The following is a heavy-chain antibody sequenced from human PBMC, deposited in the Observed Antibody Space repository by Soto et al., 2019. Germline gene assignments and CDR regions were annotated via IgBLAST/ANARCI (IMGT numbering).Heavy chain of an antibody. CDR3: ARGRLLRYFDWLPLNYYYGMDV. V-gene: IGHV1-8*01. CDR2: MTPNSGNT. J-gene: IGHJ6*02. Sequence: QVQLVQSGAEVKKPGASVKVSCKASGYTFTSYDINWVRQATGQGLEWMGWMTPNSGNTGYAQKFQGRVTMTRNTSISTAYMELSSLRSEDTAVYYCARGRLLRYFDWLPLNYYYGMDVWGQGTTVTVSS. CDR1: GYTFTSYD. D-gene: IGHD3-9*01.